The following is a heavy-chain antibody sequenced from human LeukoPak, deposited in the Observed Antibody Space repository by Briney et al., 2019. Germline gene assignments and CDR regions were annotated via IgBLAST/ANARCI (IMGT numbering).Heavy chain of an antibody. J-gene: IGHJ4*02. CDR2: IYHSGST. CDR1: GGSISSGGYS. CDR3: ARHNPTYGDFDY. V-gene: IGHV4-30-2*01. D-gene: IGHD1-14*01. Sequence: SETLSLTCADSGGSISSGGYSWSWIRQPPGKGLEWIGYIYHSGSTYYNPSLKSRVTISVDRSKNQFSLRLSSVTAADTAVYYCARHNPTYGDFDYWGQGTLVTVSS.